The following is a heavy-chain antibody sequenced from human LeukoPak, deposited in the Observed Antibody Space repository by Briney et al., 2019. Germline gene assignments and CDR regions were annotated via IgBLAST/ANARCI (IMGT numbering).Heavy chain of an antibody. J-gene: IGHJ4*02. CDR2: IYYTET. CDR1: GGSCSNFY. Sequence: SETLSLTCTVSGGSCSNFYWSWLRQSPGKGLEWIGYIYYTETSYNPSLKSRVTISADTSKNQFSLKLYSVTAADTAVYYCATRKLGNDYWGQGTLVTVSS. V-gene: IGHV4-59*01. CDR3: ATRKLGNDY. D-gene: IGHD7-27*01.